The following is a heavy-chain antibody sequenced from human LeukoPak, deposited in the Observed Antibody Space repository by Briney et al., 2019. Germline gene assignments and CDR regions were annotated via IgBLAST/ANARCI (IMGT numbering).Heavy chain of an antibody. V-gene: IGHV4-34*01. D-gene: IGHD3-3*01. CDR1: GGSFSGCY. CDR2: INHSGST. Sequence: PSETLSLTCAVYGGSFSGCYWSWIRQPPGRGLEWIGEINHSGSTNYNPSLKSRVTISVDTSKNQFSLKLSSVTAADTAVYYCARKGTYDFWSGYYGDWGQGTLVTVSS. CDR3: ARKGTYDFWSGYYGD. J-gene: IGHJ4*02.